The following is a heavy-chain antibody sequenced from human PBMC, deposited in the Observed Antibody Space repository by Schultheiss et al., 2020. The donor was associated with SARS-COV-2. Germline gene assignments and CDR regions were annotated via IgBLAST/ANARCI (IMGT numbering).Heavy chain of an antibody. CDR3: ARSRIAARPTPARDYYYYGMDV. CDR2: INPNSGGT. J-gene: IGHJ6*02. CDR1: GGTFSSYA. V-gene: IGHV1-2*06. Sequence: ASVKVSCKASGGTFSSYAISWVRQAPGQGLEWMGRINPNSGGTNYAQKFQGRVTMTRDTSISTAYMELSRLRSDDTAVYYCARSRIAARPTPARDYYYYGMDVWGQGTTVTVSS. D-gene: IGHD6-6*01.